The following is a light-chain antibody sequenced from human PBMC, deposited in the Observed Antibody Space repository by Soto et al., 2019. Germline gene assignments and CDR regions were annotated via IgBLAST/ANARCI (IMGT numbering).Light chain of an antibody. CDR1: QGIGHF. CDR3: LQYYDYPWT. V-gene: IGKV1-17*01. CDR2: AAS. J-gene: IGKJ1*01. Sequence: DIQLTPSPSSLPPSVGDSVTITCGGSQGIGHFLGWYQQKPGKAPKRLIYAASDLQSGVPSRFGGSGSGTEFTLTISSLQPDDFATYYCLQYYDYPWTLGQGTKVDIK.